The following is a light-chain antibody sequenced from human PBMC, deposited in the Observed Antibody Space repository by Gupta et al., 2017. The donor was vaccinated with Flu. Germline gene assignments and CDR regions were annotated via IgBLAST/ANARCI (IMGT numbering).Light chain of an antibody. J-gene: IGKJ1*01. V-gene: IGKV4-1*01. CDR1: QTVLYSSNNKNY. CDR2: WTS. CDR3: QQDDSAPPWT. Sequence: LGERATINCKSSQTVLYSSNNKNYLAWYQQKPGQPPKLLIYWTSTRESGVPDRFSGSGSGTDFTLTISSLQAEDVAVYYCQQDDSAPPWTFGQGTKVEIK.